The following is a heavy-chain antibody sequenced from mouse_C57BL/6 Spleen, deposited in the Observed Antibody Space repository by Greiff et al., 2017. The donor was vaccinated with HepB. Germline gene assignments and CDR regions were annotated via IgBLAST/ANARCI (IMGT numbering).Heavy chain of an antibody. CDR2: IYPSSGNT. V-gene: IGHV1-81*01. Sequence: KQRTGQGLEWIGEIYPSSGNTYYNEKFKGKATLTADKSSSTAYMELRSLTSEDSAVYFCARWGDYAMDYWGQGTSVTVSS. J-gene: IGHJ4*01. CDR3: ARWGDYAMDY.